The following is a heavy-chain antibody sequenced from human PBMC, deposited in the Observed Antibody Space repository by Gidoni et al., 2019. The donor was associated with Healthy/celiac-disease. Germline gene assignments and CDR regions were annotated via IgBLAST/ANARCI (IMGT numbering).Heavy chain of an antibody. V-gene: IGHV3-30-3*01. CDR3: ARDSGHFTGYYNFDFDY. Sequence: QVQLVESGGGVVQPGRSLRLSCAASGFTFSSSAMHWVRQAPGKGLEWVAVISYDGSNKYYADSVKGRFTISRDNSKNTLYLQMNSLRAEDTAVYYCARDSGHFTGYYNFDFDYWGQGTLVTVSS. J-gene: IGHJ4*02. CDR2: ISYDGSNK. CDR1: GFTFSSSA. D-gene: IGHD3-9*01.